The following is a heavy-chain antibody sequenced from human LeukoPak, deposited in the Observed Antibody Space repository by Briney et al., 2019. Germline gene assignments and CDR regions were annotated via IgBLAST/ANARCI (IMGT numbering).Heavy chain of an antibody. CDR3: ARMGAIGGASANPDY. V-gene: IGHV4-39*07. D-gene: IGHD2-21*01. CDR2: IYYSGST. CDR1: GGSISTSSYY. Sequence: SETLSLTCTVSGGSISTSSYYWGWIRQPPGKGLECIGNIYYSGSTYYNPSLKSRVTISVDTSKNQFSLKLSSVTAADTAVYYCARMGAIGGASANPDYWGQGTLVTVSS. J-gene: IGHJ4*02.